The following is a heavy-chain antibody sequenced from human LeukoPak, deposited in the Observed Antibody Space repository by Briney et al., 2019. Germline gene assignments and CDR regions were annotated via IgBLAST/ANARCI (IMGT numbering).Heavy chain of an antibody. J-gene: IGHJ6*02. CDR3: ARDRYDILTGYPKVYGMDV. CDR1: GFTFSSHA. Sequence: GGSLRLSCAASGFTFSSHAMHWVRQAPGKGLEWVAVISYDGSNKNYADSVKGRFTISRDNSKNTLYLQMNSLRAQDTAVYSCARDRYDILTGYPKVYGMDVWGQGTTVTVSS. CDR2: ISYDGSNK. V-gene: IGHV3-30-3*01. D-gene: IGHD3-9*01.